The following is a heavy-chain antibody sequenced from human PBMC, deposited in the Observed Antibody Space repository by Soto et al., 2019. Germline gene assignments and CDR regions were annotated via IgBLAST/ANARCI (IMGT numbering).Heavy chain of an antibody. D-gene: IGHD4-17*01. Sequence: SVNVSCEASGYTFTSYDINGVRQATGHGLEWLGWMKLHSGNTDYAHKFQHRVTMTRNTSIGTAYMELSSLRSEDTAVYYCATPTTVTPFLHHYYYYGMDVWGQGTTVNVS. CDR3: ATPTTVTPFLHHYYYYGMDV. CDR1: GYTFTSYD. J-gene: IGHJ6*02. CDR2: MKLHSGNT. V-gene: IGHV1-8*01.